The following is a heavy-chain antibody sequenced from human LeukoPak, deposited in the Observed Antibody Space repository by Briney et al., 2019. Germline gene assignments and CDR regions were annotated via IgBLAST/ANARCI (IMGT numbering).Heavy chain of an antibody. D-gene: IGHD6-19*01. CDR2: ISYDGSNK. CDR3: AKDHSSGWYRPTIDY. V-gene: IGHV3-30*18. CDR1: GFTFSSYG. J-gene: IGHJ4*02. Sequence: PGRSLRLSCAASGFTFSSYGMHWVRQAPGKGLEWVAVISYDGSNKYYADSVKGRFTISKDNSKNTLYLQMNSLRAEDTAVYYCAKDHSSGWYRPTIDYWGQGTLVTVSS.